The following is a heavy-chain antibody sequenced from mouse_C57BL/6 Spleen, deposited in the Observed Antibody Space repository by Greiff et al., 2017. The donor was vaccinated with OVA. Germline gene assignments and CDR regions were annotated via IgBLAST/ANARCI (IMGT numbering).Heavy chain of an antibody. CDR3: ARWPFYDGYPDY. V-gene: IGHV1-53*01. CDR2: INPSNGGT. J-gene: IGHJ2*01. Sequence: QVQLQQPGTELVKPGASVKLSCKASGYTFTSYWMHWVKQRPGQGLEWIGNINPSNGGTNYNEKFKSKATLAVDKSSSTAYMQLSSLTSEDSAVYYCARWPFYDGYPDYWGQGTTLTVSS. D-gene: IGHD2-3*01. CDR1: GYTFTSYW.